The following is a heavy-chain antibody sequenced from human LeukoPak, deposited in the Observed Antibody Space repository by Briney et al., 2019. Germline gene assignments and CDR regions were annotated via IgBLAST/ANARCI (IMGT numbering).Heavy chain of an antibody. CDR1: GFSFSSYA. CDR2: ISHYSTTT. J-gene: IGHJ3*01. Sequence: PGGSLRLSCAASGFSFSSYAMNWVRQAPGKGLEWISYISHYSTTTYYADSVTGRFTISRDNAENSLYLQMNSLRPEDTAIYYCASLLVGVTQRNRDPLDVWGQGTMVTVSS. CDR3: ASLLVGVTQRNRDPLDV. V-gene: IGHV3-48*01. D-gene: IGHD1-26*01.